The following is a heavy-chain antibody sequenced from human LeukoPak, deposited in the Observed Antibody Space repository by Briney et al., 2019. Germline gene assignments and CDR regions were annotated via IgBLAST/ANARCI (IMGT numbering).Heavy chain of an antibody. CDR3: ARDFGPYGMDV. D-gene: IGHD3-16*01. V-gene: IGHV3-74*01. Sequence: PGGSLRLSCAASGFTFSSHWMHWVRQAPGKGLVWVSRINSDGSRTYYADSVKGRFTISRDNAKNTLYLQMNSLRAEDTAVYYCARDFGPYGMDVWGQGTTVTVSS. CDR1: GFTFSSHW. J-gene: IGHJ6*02. CDR2: INSDGSRT.